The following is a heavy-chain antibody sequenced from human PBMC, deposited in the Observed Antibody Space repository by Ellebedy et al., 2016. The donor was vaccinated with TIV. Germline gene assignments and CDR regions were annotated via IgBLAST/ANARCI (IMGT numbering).Heavy chain of an antibody. V-gene: IGHV3-7*04. J-gene: IGHJ4*02. D-gene: IGHD6-19*01. CDR3: ARGSGWIIDY. Sequence: PGGSLRLSCTASGFTVSSYWMQWVRQAPGKGLEWVANIKQDGSEEYYLDSVKGRFTISRDHAKKSLYLQMNGLRSEETAVYYCARGSGWIIDYWGQGTLVTVSS. CDR2: IKQDGSEE. CDR1: GFTVSSYW.